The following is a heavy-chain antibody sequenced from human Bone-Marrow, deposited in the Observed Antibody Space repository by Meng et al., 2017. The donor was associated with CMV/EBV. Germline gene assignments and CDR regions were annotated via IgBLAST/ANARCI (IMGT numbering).Heavy chain of an antibody. J-gene: IGHJ5*02. CDR1: GGSISSSSYY. V-gene: IGHV4-39*01. CDR2: IYYSGST. CDR3: ARRDSNYLNWFDP. D-gene: IGHD4-11*01. Sequence: SETLSLTCTVSGGSISSSSYYWGWIRQPPGKGLEWIGSIYYSGSTYYNPSLKSRVTISVDTSKNQFSLKLSSVTAADTAVYYCARRDSNYLNWFDPWGQGHRVNVAS.